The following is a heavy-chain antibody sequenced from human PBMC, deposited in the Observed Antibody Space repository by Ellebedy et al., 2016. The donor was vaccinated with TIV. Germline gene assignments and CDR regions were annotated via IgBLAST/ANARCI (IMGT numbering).Heavy chain of an antibody. CDR1: GYTFTSYF. Sequence: AASVKVSCKTSGYTFTSYFIYWVRQALGQGLEWMGLINPNGYRTTYAQKLQGRITLTKDTSTSSVIMELSSLLSEDTAVYYCAGGDSSSLDYWGRGARVIVSS. J-gene: IGHJ4*02. CDR2: INPNGYRT. CDR3: AGGDSSSLDY. D-gene: IGHD4-11*01. V-gene: IGHV1-46*04.